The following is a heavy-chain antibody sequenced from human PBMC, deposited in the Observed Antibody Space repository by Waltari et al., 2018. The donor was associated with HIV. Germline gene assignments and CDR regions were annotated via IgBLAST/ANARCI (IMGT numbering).Heavy chain of an antibody. Sequence: QVQLVQSGAEVKKPGASVKVSCKASGYTFTGYYMHWVRQAPGQGLEWMGWINPNSGGTNYAQKFQGRVTMTRDTSISTAYMELSRLRSDDTAVYYCATALYSSSSAGSIDYLGQGTLVTVSS. CDR2: INPNSGGT. V-gene: IGHV1-2*02. J-gene: IGHJ4*02. CDR3: ATALYSSSSAGSIDY. CDR1: GYTFTGYY. D-gene: IGHD6-6*01.